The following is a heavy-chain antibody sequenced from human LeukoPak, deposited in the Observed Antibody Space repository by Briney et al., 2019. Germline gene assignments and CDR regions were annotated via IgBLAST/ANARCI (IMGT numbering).Heavy chain of an antibody. V-gene: IGHV4-59*08. J-gene: IGHJ6*02. CDR2: IYYSGST. D-gene: IGHD3-3*01. CDR1: GGSISSYY. Sequence: PSETLSLTCTVSGGSISSYYWSWIRQPPGKGLEWIGYIYYSGSTTYTPSLKSRVTISLDTSKNQFSLKLSSVTAADTAAYYCAALKYDFWGGSRCYYYYAIDVWSQGCTVTV. CDR3: AALKYDFWGGSRCYYYYAIDV.